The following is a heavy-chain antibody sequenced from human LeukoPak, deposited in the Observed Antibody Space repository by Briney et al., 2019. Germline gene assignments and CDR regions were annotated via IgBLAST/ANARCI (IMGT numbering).Heavy chain of an antibody. CDR1: GGTFSSYA. Sequence: ASVKVSCKASGGTFSSYAISWVRQAPGQGLEWMGMIIPIFGTANYAQKFQGRGTLTTDESTSTAYMELSSLRSEDTAVYYCARGPVAAAGTRFADYWGQGTLVTVSS. CDR2: IIPIFGTA. D-gene: IGHD6-13*01. CDR3: ARGPVAAAGTRFADY. V-gene: IGHV1-69*05. J-gene: IGHJ4*02.